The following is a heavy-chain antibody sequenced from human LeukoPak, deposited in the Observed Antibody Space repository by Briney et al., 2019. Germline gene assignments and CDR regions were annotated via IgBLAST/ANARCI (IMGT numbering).Heavy chain of an antibody. CDR3: TRERYDSSGYCLVLLFDY. CDR2: IRSKAYGGTT. V-gene: IGHV3-49*04. D-gene: IGHD3-22*01. J-gene: IGHJ4*02. CDR1: GFTFGDYA. Sequence: GGSLRLSCTASGFTFGDYAMSWVRQAPGKGLEWVGFIRSKAYGGTTEYAASVKGRFTISRDDSKSIAYLQMNSLKTEDTAVYYCTRERYDSSGYCLVLLFDYWGQGTLVTVSS.